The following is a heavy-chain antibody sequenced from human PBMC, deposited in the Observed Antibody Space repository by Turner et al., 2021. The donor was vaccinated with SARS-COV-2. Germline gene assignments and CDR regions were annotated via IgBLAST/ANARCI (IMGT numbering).Heavy chain of an antibody. D-gene: IGHD3-9*01. V-gene: IGHV2-70*15. CDR1: GFPLSTSGMC. J-gene: IGHJ4*02. CDR3: ARTPYEILAGYYLGLDY. Sequence: QVTLRESGPALVKPTQTLTLTCTFSGFPLSTSGMCVSWIRQPPGKALEWLARMDWDDDKYYSTSLKTRLTISKDTSKNQVVLTMTNMDPVDTATFYCARTPYEILAGYYLGLDYWGQGTLVTVSS. CDR2: MDWDDDK.